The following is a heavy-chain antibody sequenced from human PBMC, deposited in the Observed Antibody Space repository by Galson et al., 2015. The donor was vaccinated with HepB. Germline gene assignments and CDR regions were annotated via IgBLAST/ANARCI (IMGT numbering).Heavy chain of an antibody. CDR2: ITNIGDST. Sequence: SLRLSCAASGFTFSSCSMSWVRQAPGKGLEWVSAITNIGDSTYYADSVKGRFTISRDNSKNTLYLQMNSLRAEDTAIYYCAKVSTAMVFDAFHVWGQGTMVTVSS. CDR3: AKVSTAMVFDAFHV. CDR1: GFTFSSCS. V-gene: IGHV3-23*01. J-gene: IGHJ3*01. D-gene: IGHD2-21*02.